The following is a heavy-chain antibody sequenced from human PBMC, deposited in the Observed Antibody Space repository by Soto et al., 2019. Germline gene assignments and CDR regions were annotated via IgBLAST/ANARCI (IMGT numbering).Heavy chain of an antibody. J-gene: IGHJ4*02. CDR2: IYHSGST. CDR1: GASISNSHW. Sequence: QVQLQESGPGLVKPSGTLSLTCVVSGASISNSHWLSWVRQPPVECVEWIGEIYHSGSTNYNPSLGSRVTISVGQSKNQISLRLNSVTAADTAVYYCAKAAASCLESWGPGTLVTVSS. D-gene: IGHD6-25*01. CDR3: AKAAASCLES. V-gene: IGHV4-4*02.